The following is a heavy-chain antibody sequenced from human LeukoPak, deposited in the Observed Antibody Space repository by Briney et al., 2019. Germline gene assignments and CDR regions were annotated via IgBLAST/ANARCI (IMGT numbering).Heavy chain of an antibody. CDR3: ARRCMSGYCSSGGPMDDY. V-gene: IGHV5-51*01. D-gene: IGHD2-15*01. CDR1: GYSFTNYW. CDR2: IYPADSDT. J-gene: IGHJ4*02. Sequence: GESLKISCKASGYSFTNYWIGWVRQMPETGLEWMGVIYPADSDTTYNPSFQGQVTISVDRSINTAYLQWSSLKASDTAMYYCARRCMSGYCSSGGPMDDYWGQGTLVTVSS.